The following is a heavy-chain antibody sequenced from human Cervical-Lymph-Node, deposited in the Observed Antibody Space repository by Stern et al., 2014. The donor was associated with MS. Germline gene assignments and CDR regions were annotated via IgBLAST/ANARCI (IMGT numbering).Heavy chain of an antibody. CDR1: GCTFSSYA. Sequence: QMQLVQSGAEVKKPGSSVKVSCKASGCTFSSYAISWVRQAPGQGLEWMGVIIPTFGTATYAPKFQGRVTITADESTSTAYMELSSLRSEDTAVYYCARGSPIVEAHRGYFDYWGQGTLVTVSS. CDR3: ARGSPIVEAHRGYFDY. CDR2: IIPTFGTA. J-gene: IGHJ4*02. V-gene: IGHV1-69*01. D-gene: IGHD1-26*01.